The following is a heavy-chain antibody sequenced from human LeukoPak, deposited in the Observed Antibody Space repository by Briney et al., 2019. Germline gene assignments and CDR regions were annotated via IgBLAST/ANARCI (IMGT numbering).Heavy chain of an antibody. CDR1: GGTFSSYA. D-gene: IGHD3/OR15-3a*01. CDR2: MNPNSGNT. V-gene: IGHV1-8*02. J-gene: IGHJ4*02. CDR3: ARGAVIVYDGFSYYFDS. Sequence: ASVKVSCKASGGTFSSYAISWVRQAPGQGLEWMGWMNPNSGNTAFAQEFQGRVTMTRNTSISTAYMELSSLRSEDTAVYYCARGAVIVYDGFSYYFDSWGQGTLVTVSS.